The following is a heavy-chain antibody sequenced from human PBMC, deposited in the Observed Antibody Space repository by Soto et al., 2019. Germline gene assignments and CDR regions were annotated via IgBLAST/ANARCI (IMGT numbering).Heavy chain of an antibody. D-gene: IGHD1-1*01. CDR2: IIPIFGTA. V-gene: IGHV1-69*06. CDR1: GGTFSSYA. J-gene: IGHJ6*02. Sequence: ASVKVSCKASGGTFSSYAISWVRQAPGQGLGWMGGIIPIFGTANYAQKFQGRVTITADKSTSTAYMELSSLRSEDTAVYYCARDGRGPRPYYYYGMDVWGQGTTVTVSS. CDR3: ARDGRGPRPYYYYGMDV.